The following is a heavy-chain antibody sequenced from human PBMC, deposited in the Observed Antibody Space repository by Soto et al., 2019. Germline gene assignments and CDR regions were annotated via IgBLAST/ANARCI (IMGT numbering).Heavy chain of an antibody. V-gene: IGHV2-70*13. D-gene: IGHD2-15*01. CDR2: IDWDDDK. J-gene: IGHJ6*02. CDR3: ARTSAPPLWYPHGMDV. CDR1: GFSLNSNGMC. Sequence: SGPTLVNPTQTLTLTCTFSGFSLNSNGMCVNWIRQPPGKALEWLALIDWDDDKYYSTSLKTRLTISRDTSKNQVVLTMTNMDPVDTATYYCARTSAPPLWYPHGMDVWGQGTTVTVSS.